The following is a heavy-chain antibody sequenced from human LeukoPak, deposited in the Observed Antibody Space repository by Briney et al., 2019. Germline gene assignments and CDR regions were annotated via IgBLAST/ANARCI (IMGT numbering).Heavy chain of an antibody. D-gene: IGHD2-2*01. CDR3: AREGPATAPFGY. CDR1: GGTFSSYA. Sequence: SVKVSCKASGGTFSSYAISWVRQAPGQGLEWMGGIIPIFGTANCAQKFQGRVTITADESTSTAYMELSSLRSEDTAVYYCAREGPATAPFGYWGQGTLVTVSS. CDR2: IIPIFGTA. J-gene: IGHJ4*02. V-gene: IGHV1-69*13.